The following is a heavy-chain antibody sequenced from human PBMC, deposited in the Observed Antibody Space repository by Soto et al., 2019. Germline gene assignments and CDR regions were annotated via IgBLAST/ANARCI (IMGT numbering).Heavy chain of an antibody. D-gene: IGHD4-17*01. CDR3: ARSYGDYGGGLGHYGMDV. J-gene: IGHJ6*02. Sequence: QVQLVESGGGVVQPGRSLRLSCAASGFTFSSYGMHWVRQAPGKGLEWVAVIWYDGSNKYYVDSVKGRFTISRDNSKNTLYLQMNSLRAEDTAVYYCARSYGDYGGGLGHYGMDVWGQGTTVTVSS. V-gene: IGHV3-33*01. CDR1: GFTFSSYG. CDR2: IWYDGSNK.